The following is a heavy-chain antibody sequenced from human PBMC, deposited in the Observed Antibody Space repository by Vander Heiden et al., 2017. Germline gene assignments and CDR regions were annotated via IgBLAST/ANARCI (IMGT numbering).Heavy chain of an antibody. CDR2: IKSKADGGTT. CDR3: TRPYGADHYFDY. J-gene: IGHJ4*02. V-gene: IGHV3-15*01. Sequence: EVQLVESGGGLVKPGGSLRLSCTASEFIFSSAWMSWVRQAPGKGLEWVGRIKSKADGGTTDYAAPVKDRFTIFRDDSKNTLYLQMNSLKTDDTAFYYCTRPYGADHYFDYWGQGALVTVSS. CDR1: EFIFSSAW. D-gene: IGHD3-10*01.